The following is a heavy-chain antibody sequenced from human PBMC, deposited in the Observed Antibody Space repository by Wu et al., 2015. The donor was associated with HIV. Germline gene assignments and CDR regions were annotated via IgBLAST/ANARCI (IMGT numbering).Heavy chain of an antibody. J-gene: IGHJ5*02. CDR2: IIPVFGTT. CDR1: GGTFSGYA. D-gene: IGHD1-1*01. CDR3: AGGILVRGSERWFDP. Sequence: QVQLVQSGAEVKKPGSSVNVSCQAFGGTFSGYAVNWVRQAPGQGLEWMGGIIPVFGTTSYAQKFRGRVTITTDASTNTAYMELTGLRSADTAVYYCAGGILVRGSERWFDPWGQGTLGHRLL. V-gene: IGHV1-69*05.